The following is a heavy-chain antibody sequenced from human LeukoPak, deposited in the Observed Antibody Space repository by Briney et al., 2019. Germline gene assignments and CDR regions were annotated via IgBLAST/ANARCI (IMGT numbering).Heavy chain of an antibody. CDR2: TYYRSRWYN. V-gene: IGHV6-1*01. D-gene: IGHD2-15*01. CDR3: ARESWDIEGYNWFDP. Sequence: SQTLSLTCAISGDSVSSNSDAWNWIRQSPSRGLEWLGRTYYRSRWYNDYAVSVKSRITINPDTSKNQFSLQLNSVTPEDTAVYYCARESWDIEGYNWFDPWGQGTLVTVSS. CDR1: GDSVSSNSDA. J-gene: IGHJ5*02.